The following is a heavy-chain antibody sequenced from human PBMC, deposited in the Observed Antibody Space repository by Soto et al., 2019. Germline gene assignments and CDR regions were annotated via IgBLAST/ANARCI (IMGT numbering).Heavy chain of an antibody. J-gene: IGHJ2*01. CDR2: ISSSSSYI. CDR3: ARDLRSDYSRINSYWYFDL. CDR1: GVTFSSYS. V-gene: IGHV3-21*01. Sequence: AGGSPRLSRAAPGVTFSSYSINRGRHAPGEGPEWVSSISSSSSYIYYADSVKGRFTISRDNAKNSLYLQMNSLRAEDTAVYYCARDLRSDYSRINSYWYFDLWGRGTLVTVSS. D-gene: IGHD4-4*01.